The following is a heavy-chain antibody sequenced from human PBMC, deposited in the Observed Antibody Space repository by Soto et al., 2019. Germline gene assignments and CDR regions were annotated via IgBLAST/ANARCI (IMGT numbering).Heavy chain of an antibody. V-gene: IGHV3-15*01. D-gene: IGHD3-3*01. Sequence: PGGSLRLSCGASGFSFTNTWMSWVRQAPGKGLEWVGRIRSKTDGGTADYTAPVKGRFTISRDDSKNTLCLQMNSLKTEDTAVYYCTTVGPLGGVMIREGMEVWGQG. CDR3: TTVGPLGGVMIREGMEV. CDR1: GFSFTNTW. CDR2: IRSKTDGGTA. J-gene: IGHJ6*01.